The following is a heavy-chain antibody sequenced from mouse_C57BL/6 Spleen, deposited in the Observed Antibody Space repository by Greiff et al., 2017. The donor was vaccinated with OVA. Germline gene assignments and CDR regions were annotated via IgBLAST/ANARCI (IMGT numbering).Heavy chain of an antibody. CDR3: ARGGQLRLLDY. Sequence: QVHVKQPGAELVKPGASVKLSCKASGYTFTSYWMHWVKQRPGQGLEWIGMIHPNSGSTNYNEKFKSKATLTVDKSSSTAYMQLSSLTSEDSAVYYCARGGQLRLLDYWGQGTTLTVSS. V-gene: IGHV1-64*01. D-gene: IGHD3-2*02. J-gene: IGHJ2*01. CDR2: IHPNSGST. CDR1: GYTFTSYW.